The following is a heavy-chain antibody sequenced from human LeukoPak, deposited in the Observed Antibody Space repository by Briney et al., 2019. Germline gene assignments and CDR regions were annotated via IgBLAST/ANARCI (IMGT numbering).Heavy chain of an antibody. V-gene: IGHV3-23*01. CDR3: AKSRRTFYYDSSGYYGD. J-gene: IGHJ4*02. CDR2: ISGSGGST. D-gene: IGHD3-22*01. CDR1: GFTFSSYA. Sequence: TGGSLRLSCAASGFTFSSYAMSWVRQAPGKGLEWASAISGSGGSTYYADSVKGRFTISRDNSKNTLYLQMNSLRAEDTAVYYCAKSRRTFYYDSSGYYGDWGQGTLVTVSS.